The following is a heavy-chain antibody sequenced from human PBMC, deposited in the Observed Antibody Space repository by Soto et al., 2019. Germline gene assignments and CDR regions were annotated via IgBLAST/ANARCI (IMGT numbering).Heavy chain of an antibody. Sequence: QVKLVQSGAEVKEPGASVTVSCRASGDRFTDYYMHWVRQAPEQGLEWMGWINPNSGVTKYAQKFQGWVTMTRDTSIRTVYMQLSRLGFDDTAIYYCARESGGATATLDYYYFYMDVWGTGTTVTVSS. V-gene: IGHV1-2*04. CDR2: INPNSGVT. J-gene: IGHJ6*03. D-gene: IGHD5-12*01. CDR3: ARESGGATATLDYYYFYMDV. CDR1: GDRFTDYY.